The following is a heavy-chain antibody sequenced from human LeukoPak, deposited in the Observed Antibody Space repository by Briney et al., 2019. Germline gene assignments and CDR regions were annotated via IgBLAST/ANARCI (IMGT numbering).Heavy chain of an antibody. CDR2: INPNSGGT. V-gene: IGHV1-2*02. D-gene: IGHD6-13*01. J-gene: IGHJ4*02. Sequence: GASVKVSCKASGYTFTDYYVHWVRQAPGQGLEWMGWINPNSGGTNYAQKFQGRVTMTRDTSISTAYMELSRLRSDDTAVYYCARTGYSSSWYNYWGQGTLVTVSS. CDR1: GYTFTDYY. CDR3: ARTGYSSSWYNY.